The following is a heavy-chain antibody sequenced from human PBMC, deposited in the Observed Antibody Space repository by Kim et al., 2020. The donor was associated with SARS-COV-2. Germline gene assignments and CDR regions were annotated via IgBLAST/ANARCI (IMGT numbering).Heavy chain of an antibody. J-gene: IGHJ6*01. Sequence: GGSLRLSCAASGFRLNAFYMTWVRQVPGKGLEWVSNISNDGETRIYGDSVRDRFTMSRDDAKNAIYLQMYSLNPDDTALYHCARVGSDGAGWNECYAVDV. CDR1: GFRLNAFY. CDR3: ARVGSDGAGWNECYAVDV. D-gene: IGHD1-1*01. V-gene: IGHV3-11*04. CDR2: ISNDGETR.